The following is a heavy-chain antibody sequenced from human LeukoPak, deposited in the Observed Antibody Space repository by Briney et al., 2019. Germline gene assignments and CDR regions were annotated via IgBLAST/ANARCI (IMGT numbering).Heavy chain of an antibody. J-gene: IGHJ6*02. Sequence: GGSLRLSCAASGFTFSSYGMHWVRQAPGKGLERVAVIWYDGSNKYYADSVKGRFTISRDNSKNTLYLQMNSLRAEDTAVYYCARDGIAAAGTYYYYGMDVWGQGTTVTVSS. D-gene: IGHD6-13*01. CDR3: ARDGIAAAGTYYYYGMDV. V-gene: IGHV3-33*01. CDR2: IWYDGSNK. CDR1: GFTFSSYG.